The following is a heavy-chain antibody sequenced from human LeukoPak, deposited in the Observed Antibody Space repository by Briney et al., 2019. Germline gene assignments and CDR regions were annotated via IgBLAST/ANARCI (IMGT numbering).Heavy chain of an antibody. CDR1: GGTFNNFG. D-gene: IGHD2-15*01. V-gene: IGHV1-8*01. CDR3: ARVDGSPDY. CDR2: VNTKSGNT. J-gene: IGHJ4*02. Sequence: ASVKVSCKASGGTFNNFGISWVRQAPGQGLEWMGWVNTKSGNTGSAQTFQGRVTITRDTSISTAYMELSSLRSEDTAVYYCARVDGSPDYWGQGTLVTVSS.